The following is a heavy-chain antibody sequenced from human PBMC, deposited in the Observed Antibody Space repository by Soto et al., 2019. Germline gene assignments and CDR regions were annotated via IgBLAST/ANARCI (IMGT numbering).Heavy chain of an antibody. J-gene: IGHJ3*02. CDR3: ARVLKSSGWDNDVFDI. V-gene: IGHV3-73*01. D-gene: IGHD6-19*01. Sequence: PGGSLRLSCAASGFTFGASALQWVRQASGKGLEWLGRIGSRGETYATKYADSVKGRFTVSRDNAKNTMSLQMYSLRGDDTAVYYCARVLKSSGWDNDVFDIWGQGAMVTVSS. CDR2: IGSRGETYAT. CDR1: GFTFGASA.